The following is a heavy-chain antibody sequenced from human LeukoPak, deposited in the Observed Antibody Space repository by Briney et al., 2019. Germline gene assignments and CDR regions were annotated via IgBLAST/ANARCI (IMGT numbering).Heavy chain of an antibody. V-gene: IGHV3-48*01. Sequence: PGGSLRLSCAGSGFTFNNYAMNWVRQAPGKGLEWISYISSGVTTRYYADSVKGRFTISRDDARNSLYLQMNSLRAEDTAVCYCARFNLGWFDPWGQGTLVTVSS. CDR3: ARFNLGWFDP. J-gene: IGHJ5*02. CDR1: GFTFNNYA. CDR2: ISSGVTTR. D-gene: IGHD1-14*01.